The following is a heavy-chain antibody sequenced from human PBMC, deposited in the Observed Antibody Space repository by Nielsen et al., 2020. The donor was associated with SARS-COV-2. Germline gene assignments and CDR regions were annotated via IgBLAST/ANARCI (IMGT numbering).Heavy chain of an antibody. V-gene: IGHV3-23*01. CDR3: AKGGEQWLVLGSYFDY. CDR2: ISGSGGST. D-gene: IGHD6-19*01. CDR1: GFSFSSYA. Sequence: GESLKISWAASGFSFSSYAMSWVRQAPGKGLEWVSAISGSGGSTYYADSVKGRFTISRDNSKNTLYLQMNSLRAEDTAVYYCAKGGEQWLVLGSYFDYWGQGTLVTVSS. J-gene: IGHJ4*02.